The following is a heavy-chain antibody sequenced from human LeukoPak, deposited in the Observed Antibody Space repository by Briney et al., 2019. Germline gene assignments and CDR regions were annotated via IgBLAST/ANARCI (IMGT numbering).Heavy chain of an antibody. V-gene: IGHV5-51*01. CDR1: GYTFTNYW. CDR2: IYPGDSDS. D-gene: IGHD6-19*01. J-gene: IGHJ4*02. CDR3: XXXSGXXXGWYPY. Sequence: GESLKISCKGSGYTFTNYWIAWVRQMPGKGLEWMGMIYPGDSDSRYSPSFQGQVTFSADKSISTAYLQWSSLKASDSAMYYCXXXSGXXXGWYPYWGQGTLVTVS.